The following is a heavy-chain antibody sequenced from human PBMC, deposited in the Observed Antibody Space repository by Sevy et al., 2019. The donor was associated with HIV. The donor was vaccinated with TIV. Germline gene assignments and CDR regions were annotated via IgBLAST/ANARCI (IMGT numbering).Heavy chain of an antibody. J-gene: IGHJ3*02. CDR3: VRESIIAPKTVLSFDI. D-gene: IGHD2-21*01. CDR2: INPKSGDT. V-gene: IGHV1-2*06. Sequence: ASVKVSCKSTGYIFSDYNMHWVRQAPGQGLEWMALINPKSGDTIYAQRFRGRVSMTRDTSMSTAYMELSGLTSDDTAVYYCVRESIIAPKTVLSFDIWGQGTMVTVSS. CDR1: GYIFSDYN.